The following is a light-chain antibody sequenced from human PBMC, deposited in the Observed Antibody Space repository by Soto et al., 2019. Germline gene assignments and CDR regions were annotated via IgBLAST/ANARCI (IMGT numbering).Light chain of an antibody. CDR3: HQYDNLSQT. J-gene: IGKJ3*01. Sequence: IHMTQSPSTLSVSLGDRVTITCRASRTISSWLAWYQQKPGKAPKLLIYHASNLQTGVPSRFSGSGSGTDFTFTISSLQPEDIATYFCHQYDNLSQTFGPGTKVDTK. CDR1: RTISSW. CDR2: HAS. V-gene: IGKV1-33*01.